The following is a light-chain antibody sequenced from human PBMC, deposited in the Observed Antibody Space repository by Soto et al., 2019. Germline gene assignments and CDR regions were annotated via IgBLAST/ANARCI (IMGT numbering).Light chain of an antibody. CDR3: QQYFTSRT. CDR1: QSVSSGY. CDR2: GAS. V-gene: IGKV3-20*01. Sequence: EIVLTQSPGTLSLSPGERATLSCRASQSVSSGYLAWYQQKPGQAPRLLIYGASNRATGIPDRFSGSGSGTDFTFTISRLEPEDFAVYYCQQYFTSRTVGQGTKLEIK. J-gene: IGKJ2*02.